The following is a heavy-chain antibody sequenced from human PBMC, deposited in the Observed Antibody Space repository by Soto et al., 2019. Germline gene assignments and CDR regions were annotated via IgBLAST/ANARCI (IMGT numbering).Heavy chain of an antibody. D-gene: IGHD1-26*01. Sequence: GGSLRLSCAASGFTFGTYWMSWVRQATGKGLEWVANIKEDGSEKYYVDSVRGRFTISRDNAKNSLYLQMNSLRAEDTAVYFCAKDRLSGSYHRYFDSWGQGTLVTVSS. J-gene: IGHJ4*02. CDR2: IKEDGSEK. V-gene: IGHV3-7*03. CDR1: GFTFGTYW. CDR3: AKDRLSGSYHRYFDS.